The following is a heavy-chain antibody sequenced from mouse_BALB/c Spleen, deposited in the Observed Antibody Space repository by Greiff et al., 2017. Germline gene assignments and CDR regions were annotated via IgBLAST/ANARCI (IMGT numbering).Heavy chain of an antibody. CDR2: INPYNGDT. CDR1: GYSFTGYF. V-gene: IGHV1-37*01. CDR3: GRLRGGGVYAMDY. J-gene: IGHJ4*01. D-gene: IGHD2-4*01. Sequence: DVQLQESGPELVKPGASVKISCKASGYSFTGYFMNWVKQSHGKSLEWIGRINPYNGDTFYNQKFKGKATLTVDKSSSTAHMELLSLTSEDSAVYYCGRLRGGGVYAMDYWGQGTSVTVSS.